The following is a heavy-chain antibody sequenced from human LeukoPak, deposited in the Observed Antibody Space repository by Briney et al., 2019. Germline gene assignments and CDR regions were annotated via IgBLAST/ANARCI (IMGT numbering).Heavy chain of an antibody. Sequence: SETLSLTCTVSGDSISTSKSYWGWIRQPPLKRLEWIGNIYYSGSTYYNPSLKSRVTISVDTSKNQFSLKLTSVTAADTAVYYCARHRYRGPRWLQPGYYYYYMDVWGKGTTVTISS. CDR2: IYYSGST. V-gene: IGHV4-39*01. CDR1: GDSISTSKSY. D-gene: IGHD5-24*01. J-gene: IGHJ6*03. CDR3: ARHRYRGPRWLQPGYYYYYMDV.